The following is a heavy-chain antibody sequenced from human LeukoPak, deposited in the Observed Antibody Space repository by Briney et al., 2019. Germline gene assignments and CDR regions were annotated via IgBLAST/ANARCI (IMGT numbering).Heavy chain of an antibody. CDR1: GFTFSSYS. J-gene: IGHJ4*02. CDR2: ISSSSSYI. V-gene: IGHV3-21*01. CDR3: ARDITPGYCSGGSCYFSRGFDY. D-gene: IGHD2-15*01. Sequence: GGSLRLSCAASGFTFSSYSMNWVRQAPGRGLEWVSSISSSSSYIYYADSVKGRFTISRDNAKNSLYLQMNSLRAEDTAVYYCARDITPGYCSGGSCYFSRGFDYWGQGTLVTVSS.